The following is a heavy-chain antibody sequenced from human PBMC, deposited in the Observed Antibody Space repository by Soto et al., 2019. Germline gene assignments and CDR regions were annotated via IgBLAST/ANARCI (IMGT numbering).Heavy chain of an antibody. J-gene: IGHJ3*02. CDR2: SYYSGST. CDR1: GGSISSYY. CDR3: ARWMTTVTTRAAFDI. D-gene: IGHD4-17*01. V-gene: IGHV4-59*01. Sequence: QVQLQESGPGLVKPSETLSLTCTVSGGSISSYYWSWIRQPPGKGLEWIGYSYYSGSTNYNPSLKSRVTISVDTSKNQFALKLSSVTAADTAVYCGARWMTTVTTRAAFDIWGQGTMVTVSS.